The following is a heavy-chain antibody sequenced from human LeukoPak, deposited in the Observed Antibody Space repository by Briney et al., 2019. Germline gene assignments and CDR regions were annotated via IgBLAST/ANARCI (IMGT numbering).Heavy chain of an antibody. Sequence: GGSLRLSCAASGFTVSSNYMSWVRQAPGKGLEWVSVIYSGGSTYYADSVKGRFTISRDNSKNTLYLQMNSLRAEDTAVYYCAKLYGYSYGYIDFWGQGTLVTVSS. J-gene: IGHJ4*02. CDR3: AKLYGYSYGYIDF. D-gene: IGHD5-18*01. CDR1: GFTVSSNY. CDR2: IYSGGST. V-gene: IGHV3-53*01.